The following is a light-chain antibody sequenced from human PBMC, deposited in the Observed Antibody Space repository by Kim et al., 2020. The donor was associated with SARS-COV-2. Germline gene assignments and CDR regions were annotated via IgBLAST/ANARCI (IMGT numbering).Light chain of an antibody. Sequence: LSSSPGERSTLACRAGQGVGTYLAWYQRTRGQAPRLLIYDASNRATGVPAMFSGRGSGPDFPLTVTSLEPEDFAVYYCQQRSDWYTFGQGTKLEI. CDR3: QQRSDWYT. J-gene: IGKJ2*01. V-gene: IGKV3-11*01. CDR2: DAS. CDR1: QGVGTY.